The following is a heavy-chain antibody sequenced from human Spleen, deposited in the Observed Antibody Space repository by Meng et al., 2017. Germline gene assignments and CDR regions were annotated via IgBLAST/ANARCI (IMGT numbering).Heavy chain of an antibody. D-gene: IGHD2/OR15-2a*01. CDR1: GGSISSGTYY. J-gene: IGHJ5*02. V-gene: IGHV4-61*02. CDR2: ISTSGSP. Sequence: SETLSLTCTVSGGSISSGTYYWSWIRQPAGKGLDWIGRISTSGSPDYNPSLKSRVTISVDTSKNQFSLKLSSVAAADTAVYYCARTLNWFDPWGQGTLVTVSS. CDR3: ARTLNWFDP.